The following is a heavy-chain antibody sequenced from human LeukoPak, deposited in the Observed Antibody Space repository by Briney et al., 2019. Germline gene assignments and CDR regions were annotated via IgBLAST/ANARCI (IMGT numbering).Heavy chain of an antibody. D-gene: IGHD3-22*01. Sequence: PSETLSLTCTVSGGSISSYYWSWIRQPPGKGLEWIGYIYYSGSTNYNPSLKSRVTISVDTSKNQFSLKLSSVTAADTAVYYCARVALEGVSAYYFDYWGQGTLVTVSS. V-gene: IGHV4-59*12. CDR1: GGSISSYY. CDR3: ARVALEGVSAYYFDY. CDR2: IYYSGST. J-gene: IGHJ4*02.